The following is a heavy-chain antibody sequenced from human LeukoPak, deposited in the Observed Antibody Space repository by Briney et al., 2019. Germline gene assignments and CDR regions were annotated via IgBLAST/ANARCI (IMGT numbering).Heavy chain of an antibody. J-gene: IGHJ2*01. CDR1: GFTFSSYA. V-gene: IGHV3-23*01. CDR3: AKGAIGYCSGGSCYSAYFDL. D-gene: IGHD2-15*01. Sequence: AGGSLRLSCAASGFTFSSYAMSWVRQAPGKGLEWVSAISGSGGSTYYADSVKGRFTISRDNSKNTLYLQMNSLRAEDTAVYYCAKGAIGYCSGGSCYSAYFDLCGRGTLVTVSS. CDR2: ISGSGGST.